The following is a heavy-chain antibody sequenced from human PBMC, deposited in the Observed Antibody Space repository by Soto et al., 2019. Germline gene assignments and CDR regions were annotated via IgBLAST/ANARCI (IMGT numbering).Heavy chain of an antibody. Sequence: QLQLQESGPGLVKPSETLSLTCTVSGGSISSSSYYWGWIRQPPGKGLEWIGRIYYSGSTYYNQSLKRRVTISVDTSKNQFPLKLSSVTAAHTAVYYCARYYDILTGYYAFGYWGQGTLVTVSS. V-gene: IGHV4-39*01. J-gene: IGHJ4*02. CDR1: GGSISSSSYY. CDR2: IYYSGST. D-gene: IGHD3-9*01. CDR3: ARYYDILTGYYAFGY.